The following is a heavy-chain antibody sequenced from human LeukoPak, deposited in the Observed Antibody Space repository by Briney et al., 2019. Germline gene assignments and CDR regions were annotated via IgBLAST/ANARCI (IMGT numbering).Heavy chain of an antibody. CDR2: IYYSGST. D-gene: IGHD1/OR15-1a*01. CDR1: GGSISSSSYY. CDR3: ATLNKGDYYYGMDV. J-gene: IGHJ6*02. V-gene: IGHV4-39*01. Sequence: PSETLSLTCTVSGGSISSSSYYCAWIRQPPGKGLEWIGSIYYSGSTYYNPSLKSRVTISVDTSKNQFSLKLSSVTAADTAVYYCATLNKGDYYYGMDVWGQGTTVTVSS.